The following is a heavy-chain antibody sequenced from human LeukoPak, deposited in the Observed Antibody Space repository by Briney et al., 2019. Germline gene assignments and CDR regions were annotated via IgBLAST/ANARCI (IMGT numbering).Heavy chain of an antibody. D-gene: IGHD3-3*01. CDR1: GFTFSSYG. Sequence: GGSLRLSCAASGFTFSSYGMHWVRQAPGKGLEWVAVISYDGSNKYYADSVKGRFTISRDNSKNTLYLQMNSLRAEDTAVYYCAKDNWSGIDYWGQGTLVTVSS. CDR3: AKDNWSGIDY. J-gene: IGHJ4*02. CDR2: ISYDGSNK. V-gene: IGHV3-30*18.